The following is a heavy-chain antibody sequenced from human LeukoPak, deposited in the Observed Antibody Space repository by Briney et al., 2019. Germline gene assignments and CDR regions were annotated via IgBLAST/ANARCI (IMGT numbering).Heavy chain of an antibody. CDR3: AISTKRGYSYGFDH. D-gene: IGHD5-18*01. J-gene: IGHJ4*02. CDR2: IIPIFGTA. CDR1: GGTFSSYA. Sequence: EASVKVSCKASGGTFSSYAISWVRQAPGQGLEWMGGIIPIFGTANYAQKFQGRVTITADESTSTAYMELSSLRSEDTAVYYCAISTKRGYSYGFDHWGQGTLVTVSS. V-gene: IGHV1-69*13.